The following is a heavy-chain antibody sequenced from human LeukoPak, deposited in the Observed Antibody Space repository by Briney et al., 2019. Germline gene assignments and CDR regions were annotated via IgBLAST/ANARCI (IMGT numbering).Heavy chain of an antibody. CDR2: IYYSGST. CDR3: ARESYYDSSGYYYAGYYYYMDV. J-gene: IGHJ6*03. Sequence: PSETLSLTCTVSGGSISSSSYYWGWIRQPPGKGLEWIGSIYYSGSTYYNPSLKSRVTISVDTSKNQFSLKLSSVTAADTAVYYCARESYYDSSGYYYAGYYYYMDVWGQGTLVTVSS. CDR1: GGSISSSSYY. V-gene: IGHV4-39*07. D-gene: IGHD3-22*01.